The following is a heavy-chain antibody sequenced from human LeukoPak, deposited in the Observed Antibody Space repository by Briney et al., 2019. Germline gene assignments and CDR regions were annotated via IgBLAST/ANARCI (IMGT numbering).Heavy chain of an antibody. J-gene: IGHJ4*02. CDR1: GFTFSRSG. CDR2: ISYDGSST. CDR3: ANLYGDSPDC. V-gene: IGHV3-30*18. D-gene: IGHD4-17*01. Sequence: GRSLRLSCAASGFTFSRSGMHWVRQAPGKGLEWVAVISYDGSSTYYADSVKGRFTISRDNSKNTLYLQMNSLRAEDTAVYYCANLYGDSPDCWGQGTLVTVSS.